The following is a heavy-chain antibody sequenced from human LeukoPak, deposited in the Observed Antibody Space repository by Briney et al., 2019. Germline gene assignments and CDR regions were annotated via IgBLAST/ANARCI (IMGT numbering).Heavy chain of an antibody. Sequence: GGSLRLSCAASGFTFSSYSMNWVRQAPGKGLEWVSYISSSSSTIYYADSVKGRFTISRDNAKNSLYLQMNSLRAEDTAVYYCARDGAQGTYYYYYMDVWGKGTTVTVSS. J-gene: IGHJ6*03. V-gene: IGHV3-48*01. CDR3: ARDGAQGTYYYYYMDV. CDR2: ISSSSSTI. CDR1: GFTFSSYS. D-gene: IGHD3-16*01.